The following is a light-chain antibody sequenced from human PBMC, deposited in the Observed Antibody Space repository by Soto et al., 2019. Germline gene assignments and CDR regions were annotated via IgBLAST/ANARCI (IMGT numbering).Light chain of an antibody. CDR1: SSDIGGYNY. CDR2: DVS. V-gene: IGLV2-14*01. J-gene: IGLJ2*01. CDR3: SSYTTSNTVDL. Sequence: SVLTQPASVSGSPGQSITISCTGTSSDIGGYNYVSWYQQHPGKAPKLIIFDVSNRPSGVSNRFSGSKSGNTASLTISGLQAEDGADYYCSSYTTSNTVDLFGGGTKVTVL.